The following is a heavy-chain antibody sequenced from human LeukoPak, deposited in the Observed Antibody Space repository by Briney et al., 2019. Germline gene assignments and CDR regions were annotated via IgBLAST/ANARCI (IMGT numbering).Heavy chain of an antibody. J-gene: IGHJ3*01. Sequence: SETLSLTCTVSGGSISSYYWSWIRQPPGKGLEWIGYIYYSGSTNYNPSLKSRVTISVDTSKNQFSLKLSSVTAADTAVYYCARVADYGRSPALWGQGTMVTVSS. CDR2: IYYSGST. CDR3: ARVADYGRSPAL. CDR1: GGSISSYY. V-gene: IGHV4-59*01. D-gene: IGHD4-17*01.